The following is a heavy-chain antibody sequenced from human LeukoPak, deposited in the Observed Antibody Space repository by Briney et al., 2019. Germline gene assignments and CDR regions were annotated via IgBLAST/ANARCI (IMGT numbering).Heavy chain of an antibody. CDR2: IRYDGSNK. CDR3: ANHIEYCSSTSCYIDAFDI. D-gene: IGHD2-2*02. CDR1: GFTFSSYG. Sequence: GGSLRLSCAASGFTFSSYGMHWVRQAPGKGLEWVAFIRYDGSNKYYADSVKGRFTISRDNSKNTLYLQMNSLRAEDTAVYYCANHIEYCSSTSCYIDAFDIWGQGTMVTVSS. V-gene: IGHV3-30*02. J-gene: IGHJ3*02.